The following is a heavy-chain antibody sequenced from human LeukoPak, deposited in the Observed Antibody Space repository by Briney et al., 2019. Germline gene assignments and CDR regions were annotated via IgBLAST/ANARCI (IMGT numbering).Heavy chain of an antibody. J-gene: IGHJ6*02. CDR2: IYYSGST. Sequence: SETLSLTCTVSGGSISSSTDYWGWIRQPPGKGLEWIGSIYYSGSTYYNPSLKSRVTISVDTPNTHFSLKMSSVTAADTAVYYCARVMTTVTTFKTYSYGMDVWGQGTTVTVSS. CDR3: ARVMTTVTTFKTYSYGMDV. CDR1: GGSISSSTDY. D-gene: IGHD4-17*01. V-gene: IGHV4-39*02.